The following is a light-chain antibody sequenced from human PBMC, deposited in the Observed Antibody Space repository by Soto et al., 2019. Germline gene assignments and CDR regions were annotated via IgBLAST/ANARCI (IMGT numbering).Light chain of an antibody. J-gene: IGKJ5*01. CDR2: GAS. V-gene: IGKV3-20*01. CDR3: QHYGSSLSIT. Sequence: ESVLTQSPRTLSLSPGERATLSCRASQSVSSSYLAWYQQKPGQAPRLLIYGASSRATGIPNRFSGSGSGTDFPLTISRLEPEDFAVYYCQHYGSSLSITFGQGTRLEIK. CDR1: QSVSSSY.